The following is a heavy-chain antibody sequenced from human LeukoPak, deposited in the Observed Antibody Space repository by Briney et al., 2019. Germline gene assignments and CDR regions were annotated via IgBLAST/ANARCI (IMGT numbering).Heavy chain of an antibody. CDR3: VGGSLGY. CDR1: GYTFITSS. J-gene: IGHJ4*02. Sequence: ASVKVSCKTLGYTFITSSIYWVRQAPGQRLEWLGLITVASGNTRYSENLQGRVTLTRDTSANTAYMELHNLKFEDTAVYYCVGGSLGYWGQGTLVTVSP. V-gene: IGHV1-3*01. CDR2: ITVASGNT.